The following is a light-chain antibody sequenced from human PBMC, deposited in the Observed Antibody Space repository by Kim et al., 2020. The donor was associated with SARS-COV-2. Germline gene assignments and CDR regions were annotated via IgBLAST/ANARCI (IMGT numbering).Light chain of an antibody. CDR2: KVS. CDR3: QHNISAST. J-gene: IGKJ1*01. Sequence: DIQMTQSPSILSASVGDRVTITCRASQSVSNWLAWYQQKPGKAPKLLIYKVSTLEYGVPSRFSGSGSGTEFTLTINSLQPDDFATYYYQHNISASTFGQGTKVDIK. V-gene: IGKV1-5*03. CDR1: QSVSNW.